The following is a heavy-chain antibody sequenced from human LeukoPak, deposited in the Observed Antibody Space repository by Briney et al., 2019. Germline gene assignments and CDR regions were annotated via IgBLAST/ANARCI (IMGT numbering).Heavy chain of an antibody. V-gene: IGHV4-59*01. CDR2: MYYSGST. D-gene: IGHD3-3*01. CDR1: GGSISSYY. CDR3: ARHSSDFWSGYYTNYYGVDV. Sequence: PSETLSLTCTVSGGSISSYYWSWIRQAPGKGLEWIGYMYYSGSTNYNPSLKNRVTISVDTSKNQFSLKLTSVTAADTAVYYCARHSSDFWSGYYTNYYGVDVWGRGTTVTVSS. J-gene: IGHJ6*02.